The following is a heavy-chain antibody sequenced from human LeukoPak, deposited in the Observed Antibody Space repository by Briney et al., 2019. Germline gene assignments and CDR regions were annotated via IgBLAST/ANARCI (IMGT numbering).Heavy chain of an antibody. CDR2: VSGSGGST. Sequence: PGGSLRLSCAASGFTFSRHTMSWVRQAPGKGLEWVSAVSGSGGSTYYADSVKGRFSVSRGNSKNTLYLQMNSLRAEDTAVYYCAKDVVSLPPVDDAFDIWGQGTMVTVSS. V-gene: IGHV3-23*01. CDR3: AKDVVSLPPVDDAFDI. D-gene: IGHD2-2*01. J-gene: IGHJ3*02. CDR1: GFTFSRHT.